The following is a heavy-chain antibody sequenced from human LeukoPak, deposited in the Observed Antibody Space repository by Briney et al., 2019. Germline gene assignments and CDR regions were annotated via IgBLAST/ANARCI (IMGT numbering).Heavy chain of an antibody. Sequence: GSLRLSCAASGFTFSSHWMSWVRQPPGKGLEWVGEIYHSGSTNYNPSLKSRVTISVDKSKNQFSLKLSSVTAADTAVYYCARAVGLGAFDIWGQGTMVTVSS. V-gene: IGHV4-4*02. CDR2: IYHSGST. CDR3: ARAVGLGAFDI. CDR1: GFTFSSHW. J-gene: IGHJ3*02. D-gene: IGHD1-26*01.